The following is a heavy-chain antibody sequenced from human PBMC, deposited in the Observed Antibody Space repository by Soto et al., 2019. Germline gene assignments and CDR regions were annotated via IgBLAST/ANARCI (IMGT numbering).Heavy chain of an antibody. CDR3: ARVPDY. CDR1: GFSLTTSGVG. J-gene: IGHJ4*02. Sequence: SGPTLVNPTQTLTLTCTFSGFSLTTSGVGVGWIRQPPGKALEWLAMIYWDDDKRYSPSLENRLTITKDTSKNQVVLTMTNMDPVDTAVYYCARVPDYWGQGTLVTVSS. V-gene: IGHV2-5*02. CDR2: IYWDDDK. D-gene: IGHD2-2*01.